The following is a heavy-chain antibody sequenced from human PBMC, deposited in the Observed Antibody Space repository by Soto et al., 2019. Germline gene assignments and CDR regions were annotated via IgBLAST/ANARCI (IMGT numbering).Heavy chain of an antibody. Sequence: LSLTCTVSGGSISSSSYYWGWIRQPPRKGLEWIGSIYYSGSTYYNPSLKSRVTISVDTSKNQFSLKLSSVTAADTAVYYCARHDSGYENWFDPWGQGTLVTVSS. CDR3: ARHDSGYENWFDP. CDR1: GGSISSSSYY. J-gene: IGHJ5*02. CDR2: IYYSGST. V-gene: IGHV4-39*01. D-gene: IGHD5-12*01.